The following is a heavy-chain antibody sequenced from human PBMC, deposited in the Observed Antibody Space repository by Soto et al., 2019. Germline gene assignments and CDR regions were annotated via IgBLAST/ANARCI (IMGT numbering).Heavy chain of an antibody. J-gene: IGHJ4*02. D-gene: IGHD6-19*01. CDR3: AGGSHGSGWYWAFEH. V-gene: IGHV3-49*04. Sequence: EVQLEESGGGLVQPGRSLRLSCITSGFPFGNFAMAWVRQAPGKGLERVAFIRTKAYPETTEYAASVKGRFSISRDDSKGIAYLQMNSLKTEDTAVYYCAGGSHGSGWYWAFEHWGQGTPVTVSS. CDR2: IRTKAYPETT. CDR1: GFPFGNFA.